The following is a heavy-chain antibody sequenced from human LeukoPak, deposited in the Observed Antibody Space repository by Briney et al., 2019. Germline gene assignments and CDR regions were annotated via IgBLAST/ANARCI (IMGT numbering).Heavy chain of an antibody. CDR1: GGSISSASYY. V-gene: IGHV4-61*02. CDR3: ASERVAAEVDY. Sequence: SETLSLTCTVSGGSISSASYYWSWIRQPAGMGLEWIGRIYTSGSTNYNPSLKSRVTISVDTSKNQFSLKLSSVTAADTAVYYCASERVAAEVDYWGQGTLVTVSS. CDR2: IYTSGST. J-gene: IGHJ4*02. D-gene: IGHD6-13*01.